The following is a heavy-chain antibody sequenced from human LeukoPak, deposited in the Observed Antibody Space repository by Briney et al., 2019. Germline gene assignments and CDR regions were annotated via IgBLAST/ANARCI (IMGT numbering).Heavy chain of an antibody. V-gene: IGHV3-30*02. Sequence: PGGSLRLSCAASGFTFSSYGMHWVRQARGKGLEWVAFMQYDGSNKYYADSVKGRFTISRDNSKNTLYLQMNSLRAEDTAVYYCARDGRGIRTTYYYYMDVWGKGTTVTVSS. J-gene: IGHJ6*03. CDR3: ARDGRGIRTTYYYYMDV. CDR1: GFTFSSYG. CDR2: MQYDGSNK. D-gene: IGHD2/OR15-2a*01.